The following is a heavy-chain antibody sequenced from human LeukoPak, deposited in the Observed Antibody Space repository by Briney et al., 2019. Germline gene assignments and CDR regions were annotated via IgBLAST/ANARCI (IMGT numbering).Heavy chain of an antibody. D-gene: IGHD3-10*01. CDR1: GFTFSNYA. CDR3: AKDFRVAEELWFGELWNAFDI. Sequence: HPGGSLRLSCAASGFTFSNYAMSWVRQAPDKGLEWVALISSDGSNRIYADSVKGRFSISRDNSKNTLYLQVNSLRIEDTAVYYCAKDFRVAEELWFGELWNAFDIWGQGIRVAVSS. CDR2: ISSDGSNR. V-gene: IGHV3-30*18. J-gene: IGHJ3*02.